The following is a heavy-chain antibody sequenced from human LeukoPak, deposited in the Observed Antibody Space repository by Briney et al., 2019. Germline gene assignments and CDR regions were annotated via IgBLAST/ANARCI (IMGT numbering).Heavy chain of an antibody. V-gene: IGHV3-48*04. CDR2: ISSSGSTI. D-gene: IGHD4-17*01. CDR3: ARDQYGDYVFDY. J-gene: IGHJ4*02. CDR1: GFTFSRYS. Sequence: GGSLRLSCAASGFTFSRYSMNWVRQAPGKGLEWVSYISSSGSTIYYADSVKGRFTISRDNAKNSLYLQMNSLRAEDTAVYYCARDQYGDYVFDYWGQGTLVTVSS.